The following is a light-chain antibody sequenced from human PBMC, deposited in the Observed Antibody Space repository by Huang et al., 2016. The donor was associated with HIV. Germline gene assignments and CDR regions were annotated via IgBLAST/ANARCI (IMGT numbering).Light chain of an antibody. J-gene: IGKJ5*01. CDR3: QQFYENPQT. V-gene: IGKV4-1*01. CDR1: QSLLYSLNNKNY. CDR2: WAT. Sequence: DIVMTQSPASLSVSPGERATIDCKSSQSLLYSLNNKNYWAWFQQKPGRPPKLLLYWATARESGIADRFSGSGSGTDFSLTINNVQAEDVATYYCQQFYENPQTFGRG.